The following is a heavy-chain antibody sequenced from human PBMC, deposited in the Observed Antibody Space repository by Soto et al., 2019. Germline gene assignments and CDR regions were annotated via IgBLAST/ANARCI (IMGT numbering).Heavy chain of an antibody. CDR1: GITVVSNY. J-gene: IGHJ5*02. Sequence: EVHLVELGGGLIQPGGSLSLSCAASGITVVSNYMNYMTWVRQAPGKGLEWVSNIYNGDNTHYADSVKGRFTISRDTSRNTLYLQMNNLRVEDTAVYYFAKWGASEGFDPWGQGTLVTVSS. CDR2: IYNGDNT. D-gene: IGHD3-16*01. V-gene: IGHV3-53*01. CDR3: AKWGASEGFDP.